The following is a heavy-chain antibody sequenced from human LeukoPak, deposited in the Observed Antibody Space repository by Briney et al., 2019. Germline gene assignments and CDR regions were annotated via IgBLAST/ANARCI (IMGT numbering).Heavy chain of an antibody. J-gene: IGHJ6*02. Sequence: ASVKVSCTASGYTFTGYYMHWVRQAPGQGLEWMGRINPNSGGTNYAQKFQGRVTMTRDTSISTAYMELSRLRSDDTAVYYCARTYYYGSGSYSSNSPYYYYGMDVWGQGTTVTVSS. D-gene: IGHD3-10*01. CDR2: INPNSGGT. V-gene: IGHV1-2*06. CDR1: GYTFTGYY. CDR3: ARTYYYGSGSYSSNSPYYYYGMDV.